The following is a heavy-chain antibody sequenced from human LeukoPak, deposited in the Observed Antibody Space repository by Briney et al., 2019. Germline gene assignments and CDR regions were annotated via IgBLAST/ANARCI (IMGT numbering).Heavy chain of an antibody. CDR1: GGSFSGYY. CDR2: INHSGST. V-gene: IGHV4-34*01. J-gene: IGHJ6*03. D-gene: IGHD3-10*01. Sequence: SETLSLTCAVYGGSFSGYYWSWIRQPPGKGLEWIGEINHSGSTNYNPSLKSRVTISVDTSKNQFSLKVTSVTAADTAVYYCARGLNGAGTFSGYSYYMDVWGKGTTVIISS. CDR3: ARGLNGAGTFSGYSYYMDV.